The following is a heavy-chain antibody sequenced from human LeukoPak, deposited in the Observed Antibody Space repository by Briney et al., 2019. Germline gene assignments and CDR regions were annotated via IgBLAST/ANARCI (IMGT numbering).Heavy chain of an antibody. CDR3: ARSLYSSSWFGPYYFDY. CDR2: ISSSSSYI. Sequence: GGSLRLPCAASGFTFSSYSMNWVRQAPGKGLEWVSSISSSSSYIYCADSVKGRFTISRDNAKNSLYLQMNSLRAEDTAVYYCARSLYSSSWFGPYYFDYWGQGTLVTVSS. V-gene: IGHV3-21*01. D-gene: IGHD6-13*01. CDR1: GFTFSSYS. J-gene: IGHJ4*02.